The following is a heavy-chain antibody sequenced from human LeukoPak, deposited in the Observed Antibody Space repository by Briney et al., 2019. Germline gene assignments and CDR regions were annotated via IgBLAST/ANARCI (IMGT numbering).Heavy chain of an antibody. CDR3: ARDHGRWFGELSFDY. D-gene: IGHD3-10*01. CDR1: GFTFTTYW. Sequence: QPGESLRLSCAASGFTFTTYWMSWVRQAPGKGLEWVANIKQDGTEKYYVDSVKGRFTISRDNAKNSLYLQMNSLRAEDTAVYYCARDHGRWFGELSFDYWGQGTLVTVAS. V-gene: IGHV3-7*01. J-gene: IGHJ4*02. CDR2: IKQDGTEK.